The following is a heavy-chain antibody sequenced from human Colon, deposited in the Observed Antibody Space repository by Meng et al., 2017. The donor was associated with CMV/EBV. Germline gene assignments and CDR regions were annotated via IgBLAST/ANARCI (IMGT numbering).Heavy chain of an antibody. D-gene: IGHD1-26*01. V-gene: IGHV1-18*01. CDR3: ATLPIRAELEQQISDPFDI. J-gene: IGHJ3*02. CDR2: MSTLNGNT. CDR1: GYMFTSFG. Sequence: ASVKVSCKASGYMFTSFGISWVRQAPGQGLEWMGWMSTLNGNTYYAQKFKGRVTMTRDTSTETAYMDLTSLRSDDTAIYYCATLPIRAELEQQISDPFDIWGQGTMVTVSS.